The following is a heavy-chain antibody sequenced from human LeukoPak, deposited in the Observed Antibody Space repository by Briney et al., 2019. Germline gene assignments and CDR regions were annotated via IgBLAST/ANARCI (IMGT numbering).Heavy chain of an antibody. V-gene: IGHV3-9*03. CDR1: GFTFDDYA. Sequence: PGGSLRLSCAASGFTFDDYAMHWVRQAPGKGLEWVSGISWNSGSIGYADSVKGRFTISRDNAKNSLYLQMNSLRAEDMALYYCAKDIVHSSSWVFDYWGQGTLVTVSS. CDR3: AKDIVHSSSWVFDY. CDR2: ISWNSGSI. D-gene: IGHD6-13*01. J-gene: IGHJ4*02.